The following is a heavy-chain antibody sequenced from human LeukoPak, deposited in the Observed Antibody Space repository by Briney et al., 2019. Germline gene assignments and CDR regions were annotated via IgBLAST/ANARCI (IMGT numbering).Heavy chain of an antibody. D-gene: IGHD1-1*01. Sequence: VGSLRLSCAASGFTLSSYWMSWGRQDPGKGLQWVANIKQDGSEKYYVDSVKGRFTISRDNAKNSLYLQMNSLRAEDTAVYYCTRDRSGQDWGQGTLVTVSS. CDR2: IKQDGSEK. CDR3: TRDRSGQD. J-gene: IGHJ4*02. V-gene: IGHV3-7*05. CDR1: GFTLSSYW.